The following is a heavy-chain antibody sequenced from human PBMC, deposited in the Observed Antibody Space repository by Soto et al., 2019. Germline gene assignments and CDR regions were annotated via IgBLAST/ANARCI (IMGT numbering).Heavy chain of an antibody. J-gene: IGHJ5*02. CDR1: HATFTGYT. Sequence: QVHLVQSETEVKEPGASVTVSCKTSHATFTGYTINWVRQAPGQGLEWVGWISSLSGNTYYARDFQSRLAMPTNTSAATDYMERRSIRSDGTAEYFCARGTVTSGRRFGPWGQGTVVTVSS. D-gene: IGHD4-17*01. V-gene: IGHV1-18*04. CDR3: ARGTVTSGRRFGP. CDR2: ISSLSGNT.